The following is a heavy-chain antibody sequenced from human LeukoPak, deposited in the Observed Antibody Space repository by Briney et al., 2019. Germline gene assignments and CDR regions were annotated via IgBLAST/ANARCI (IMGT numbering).Heavy chain of an antibody. CDR2: ISGSGGST. CDR1: GFTFSTYA. CDR3: AKVHSYYYDSSGYYPYYFDY. J-gene: IGHJ4*02. V-gene: IGHV3-23*01. Sequence: GGSLRLSCAASGFTFSTYAMSWVRQAPGKGLEWVSAISGSGGSTYYADSVKGRFTISRDNSKNTLYLQMNSLRAEDTAVYYCAKVHSYYYDSSGYYPYYFDYWGQGTLVTVSS. D-gene: IGHD3-22*01.